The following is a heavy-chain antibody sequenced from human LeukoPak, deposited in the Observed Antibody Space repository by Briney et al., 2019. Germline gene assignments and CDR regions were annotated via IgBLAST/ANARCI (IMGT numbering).Heavy chain of an antibody. Sequence: SETLSLTCTVSGGSISSYYWSWIRQPPGKGLEWIGYIYYSGSTNYNPSLESRVTISVDTSKNQFSLKLSSVTAADTAVYYCARGIITMVRGAKNWFDPWGQGTLVTVSS. CDR3: ARGIITMVRGAKNWFDP. J-gene: IGHJ5*02. V-gene: IGHV4-59*08. CDR1: GGSISSYY. CDR2: IYYSGST. D-gene: IGHD3-10*01.